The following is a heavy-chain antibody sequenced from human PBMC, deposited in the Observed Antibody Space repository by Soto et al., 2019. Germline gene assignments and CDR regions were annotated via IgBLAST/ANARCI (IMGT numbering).Heavy chain of an antibody. D-gene: IGHD3-16*02. CDR2: IYQSGSS. CDR1: GGSISSGGYS. Sequence: SETLSLTCGVSGGSISSGGYSWNWIRQPPGKGLEWIGYIYQSGSSYYNPSLKSRVTISIDRSKNQFSLKLSSVTAADTAMYYCAREGALYDYVWGSYRPGRYLDYWGQGTLVTFSS. CDR3: AREGALYDYVWGSYRPGRYLDY. V-gene: IGHV4-30-2*01. J-gene: IGHJ4*02.